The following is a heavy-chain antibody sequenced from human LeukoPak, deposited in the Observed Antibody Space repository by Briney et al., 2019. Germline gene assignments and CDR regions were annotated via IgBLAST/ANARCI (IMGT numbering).Heavy chain of an antibody. J-gene: IGHJ5*02. CDR2: IGNDGRT. CDR1: GFAVSSNY. V-gene: IGHV3-53*01. CDR3: AKASPHNYGSGSYYLNPFDP. D-gene: IGHD3-10*01. Sequence: PGGSLRLSCAASGFAVSSNYMSWVRQAPGKGLECVSVIGNDGRTYYVNSVKGRFTISRDNSKNTLYLQMNSLRAEDTAVYYCAKASPHNYGSGSYYLNPFDPWGQGTLVTVSS.